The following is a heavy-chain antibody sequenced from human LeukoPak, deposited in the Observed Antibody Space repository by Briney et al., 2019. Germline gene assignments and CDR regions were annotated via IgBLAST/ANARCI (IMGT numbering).Heavy chain of an antibody. Sequence: SETLSLTCTVSGGSISSYYWSWIRQPPGKGLEWIGYIYYSGSTNYNPSLKSRVTISVDTSKNQFSLNLSSVTAADTAVYYCARSSAYYDYVWGSYRPRYYFDYWGQGTLVTVSS. CDR2: IYYSGST. V-gene: IGHV4-59*01. CDR1: GGSISSYY. D-gene: IGHD3-16*01. CDR3: ARSSAYYDYVWGSYRPRYYFDY. J-gene: IGHJ4*02.